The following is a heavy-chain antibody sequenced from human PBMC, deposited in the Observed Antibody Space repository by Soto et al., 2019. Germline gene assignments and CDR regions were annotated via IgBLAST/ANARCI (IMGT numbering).Heavy chain of an antibody. V-gene: IGHV1-18*01. D-gene: IGHD3-16*01. Sequence: GASVKVSCKASGYTFTSYGISWVRQAPGQGLEWMGWISAYNGNTNYAQKLQGRVTMTTDTSTSTAYMELRSLRSDDTAVYYCVREIGRLRQSGNVDYWGQGTLVTVSS. J-gene: IGHJ4*02. CDR1: GYTFTSYG. CDR2: ISAYNGNT. CDR3: VREIGRLRQSGNVDY.